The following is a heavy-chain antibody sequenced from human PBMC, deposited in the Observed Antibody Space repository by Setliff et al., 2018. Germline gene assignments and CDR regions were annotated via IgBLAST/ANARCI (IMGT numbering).Heavy chain of an antibody. V-gene: IGHV1-46*02. CDR3: AGVHWTTNWFLHY. Sequence: ASVKVSCKTPGKTDDSYHIHWVRQAPGQGLEWMGVIKPGIDTTTYAEMFQGRFAISRDNSKNTLYLQMNSLRSDDTAVYYCAGVHWTTNWFLHYWGQGTLVTVSS. CDR1: GKTDDSYH. D-gene: IGHD7-27*01. CDR2: IKPGIDTT. J-gene: IGHJ4*01.